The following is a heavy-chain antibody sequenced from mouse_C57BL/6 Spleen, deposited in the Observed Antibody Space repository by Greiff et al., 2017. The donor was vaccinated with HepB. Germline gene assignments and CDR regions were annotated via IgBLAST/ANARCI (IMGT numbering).Heavy chain of an antibody. D-gene: IGHD3-2*02. CDR3: AREGDSSGYFAY. CDR2: IYPGSGST. Sequence: QVQLQQSGAELVKPGASVKMSCKASGYTFTSYWITWVKQRPGQGLEWIGDIYPGSGSTNYNEKFKSKATLTVDTSSSTAYMQLSSLTTEDSAVYYCAREGDSSGYFAYWGQGTLVTVAA. V-gene: IGHV1-55*01. CDR1: GYTFTSYW. J-gene: IGHJ3*01.